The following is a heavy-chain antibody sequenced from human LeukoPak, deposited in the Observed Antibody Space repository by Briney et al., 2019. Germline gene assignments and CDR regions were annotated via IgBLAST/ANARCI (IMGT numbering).Heavy chain of an antibody. V-gene: IGHV3-21*01. D-gene: IGHD3-9*01. CDR3: ARRSDILTGGGMDV. J-gene: IGHJ6*02. CDR1: GFTFSSYS. Sequence: GGSLRLSCAASGFTFSSYSMNWDRQAPGKGLEWVSSISSSSSYIYYADSVKGRFTISRDNAKNSLYLQMNSLRAEDTAVYYCARRSDILTGGGMDVWGQGTTVTVSS. CDR2: ISSSSSYI.